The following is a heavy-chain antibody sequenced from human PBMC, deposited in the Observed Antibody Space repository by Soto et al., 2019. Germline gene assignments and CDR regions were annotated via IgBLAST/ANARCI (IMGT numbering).Heavy chain of an antibody. Sequence: QVQLQESGPGLVKPSQTLSLTCTVSGGSISSGGYYWSWIRQHPGKGLEWIGYIYYSGSPYYNPSLQSRVTISVDASKNQFSLKLSSVTAADTAVYYCARGKGAMAPRFSYWGQGTLVTVSS. CDR3: ARGKGAMAPRFSY. V-gene: IGHV4-31*03. CDR1: GGSISSGGYY. J-gene: IGHJ4*02. CDR2: IYYSGSP. D-gene: IGHD5-18*01.